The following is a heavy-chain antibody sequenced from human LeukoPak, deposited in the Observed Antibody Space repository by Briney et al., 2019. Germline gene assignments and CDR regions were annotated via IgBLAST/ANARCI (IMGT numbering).Heavy chain of an antibody. D-gene: IGHD6-19*01. Sequence: SKTLSLTCAVYGGSFSGYYWSWIRQPPGKGLEWIGEINYSGSTYYNPSLKSRVTISVDTSKNQFSLKLSSVTAADTAVYYCAGLTRADDSSGWYFDYWGQGTLVTVSS. CDR2: INYSGST. J-gene: IGHJ4*02. CDR3: AGLTRADDSSGWYFDY. V-gene: IGHV4-34*01. CDR1: GGSFSGYY.